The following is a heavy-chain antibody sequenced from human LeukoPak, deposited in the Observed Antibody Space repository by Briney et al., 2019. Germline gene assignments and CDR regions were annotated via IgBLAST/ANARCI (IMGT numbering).Heavy chain of an antibody. CDR1: GFTFSSYG. V-gene: IGHV3-23*01. CDR2: ISGSGGIT. Sequence: GGSLRLSCAASGFTFSSYGMNWVRQAPGKGPECVSGISGSGGITYYADSVKGRFSISRDNSKNTLYLQMNSLRAEDTAVYYCAKNTTLAIDCWGQGTLVTVSS. J-gene: IGHJ4*02. D-gene: IGHD4-17*01. CDR3: AKNTTLAIDC.